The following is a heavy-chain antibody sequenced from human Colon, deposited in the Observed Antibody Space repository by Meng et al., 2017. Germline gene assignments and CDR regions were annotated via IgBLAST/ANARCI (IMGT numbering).Heavy chain of an antibody. CDR2: IHTGDGNT. J-gene: IGHJ5*02. D-gene: IGHD6-19*01. CDR3: ARDQGRSVATNRYNWFDP. Sequence: QVHLVESGAEVKKPGASVKVYCKASGYTFINYAMHWVRQAPGQRLEWMGWIHTGDGNTKYSQKFQGRVTISRDTSASTVYMELSSLRSEDTAFYYCARDQGRSVATNRYNWFDPWGQGTLVTVSS. V-gene: IGHV1-3*04. CDR1: GYTFINYA.